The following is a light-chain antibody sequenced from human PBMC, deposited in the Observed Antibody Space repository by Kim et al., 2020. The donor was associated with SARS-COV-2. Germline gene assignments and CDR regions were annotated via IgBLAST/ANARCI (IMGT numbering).Light chain of an antibody. CDR2: GAS. V-gene: IGKV3-20*01. J-gene: IGKJ1*01. CDR1: QSVSSSY. Sequence: STGERGTLACRASQSVSSSYLAWYQQKPGQAPGLLVYGASSRATGIPGRFSGSGSGTGFTLTISRLEPEDFAVYYCQQYGSSPWTFGQGTKVDIK. CDR3: QQYGSSPWT.